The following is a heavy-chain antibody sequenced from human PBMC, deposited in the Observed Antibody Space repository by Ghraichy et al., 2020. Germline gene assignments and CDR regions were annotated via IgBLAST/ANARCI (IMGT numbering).Heavy chain of an antibody. D-gene: IGHD5-18*01. Sequence: GGSLRLSCAASGFTFSSYAMSWVRQAPGKGLEWVSAISGSGGSTYYADSVKGRFTISRDNSKNTLYLQMNSLRAEDTAVYYCAKHTRPHPDTAAKDYWGQGTLVTVSS. CDR1: GFTFSSYA. V-gene: IGHV3-23*01. CDR2: ISGSGGST. CDR3: AKHTRPHPDTAAKDY. J-gene: IGHJ4*02.